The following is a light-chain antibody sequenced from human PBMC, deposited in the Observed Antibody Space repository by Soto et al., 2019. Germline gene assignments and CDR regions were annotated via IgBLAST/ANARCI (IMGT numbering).Light chain of an antibody. Sequence: QSVLTQPPSASGAPGQRVTISCSGSSSNIGSNYVYWYQQLPGTAPKLLIYRNNQRPSGVPDRFSGSKSGTSASLAISGLRSEDEADHYCAAWDDSLSGPAFGGGTKLTVL. CDR2: RNN. CDR3: AAWDDSLSGPA. J-gene: IGLJ2*01. V-gene: IGLV1-47*01. CDR1: SSNIGSNY.